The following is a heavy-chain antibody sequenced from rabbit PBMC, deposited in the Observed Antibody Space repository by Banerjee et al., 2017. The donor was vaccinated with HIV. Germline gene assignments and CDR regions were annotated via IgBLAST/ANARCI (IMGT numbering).Heavy chain of an antibody. V-gene: IGHV1S45*01. D-gene: IGHD2-1*01. CDR2: INTSSGNT. J-gene: IGHJ4*01. Sequence: QEQLEESGGGLVKPEGSLTLTCKASGFSFSNRYVMCWVRQAPGKGLEWIACINTSSGNTVYASWAKGRFTISKTSSTTVTLQMTSLTVADTATYFCARWEYNYDDYGDAQYYFDLWGPGTLVTVS. CDR3: ARWEYNYDDYGDAQYYFDL. CDR1: GFSFSNRYV.